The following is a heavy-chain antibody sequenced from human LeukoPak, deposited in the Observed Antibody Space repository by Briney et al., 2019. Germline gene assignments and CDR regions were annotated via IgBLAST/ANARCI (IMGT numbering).Heavy chain of an antibody. Sequence: PGGPLRLSCAASGMSFSSYEMNWVRQAPGKGLEWVSYISSGGTTIYYADSVKGRFTISIDNAKNSLYLQMNNLRAEDTAVYYCASARLYSSSWYCYFDYWGRGTLVTVSS. CDR1: GMSFSSYE. D-gene: IGHD6-13*01. V-gene: IGHV3-48*03. CDR2: ISSGGTTI. CDR3: ASARLYSSSWYCYFDY. J-gene: IGHJ4*02.